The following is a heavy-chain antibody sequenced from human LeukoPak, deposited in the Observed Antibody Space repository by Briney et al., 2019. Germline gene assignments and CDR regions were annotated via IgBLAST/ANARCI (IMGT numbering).Heavy chain of an antibody. CDR2: ISGSGGST. Sequence: GGSLRLSCAASGFTFSSYAMSWVRQAPGKGLEWVSAISGSGGSTYYADSVKGRFTISRDNSKNTLYLQMNSLRAEDTAVYYCAKGGTILAGRLYDAFDIWGQGTMVTVSS. CDR3: AKGGTILAGRLYDAFDI. D-gene: IGHD6-6*01. J-gene: IGHJ3*02. CDR1: GFTFSSYA. V-gene: IGHV3-23*01.